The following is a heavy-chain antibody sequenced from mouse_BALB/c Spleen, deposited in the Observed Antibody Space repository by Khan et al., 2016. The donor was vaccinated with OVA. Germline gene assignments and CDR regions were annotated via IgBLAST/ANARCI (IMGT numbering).Heavy chain of an antibody. CDR1: GYSITSDYA. CDR3: ARAVTITTVVATDFDY. J-gene: IGHJ2*01. Sequence: EVKLEESGPGLVNPSQSLSLTCTVTGYSITSDYAWNWIRQFPGNKLEWMGYISYSGRTSYNPSLKSRISITRDTSKNPVFLQLNSVTTEDTASYFCARAVTITTVVATDFDYWGQGTTLTVSS. D-gene: IGHD1-1*01. V-gene: IGHV3-2*02. CDR2: ISYSGRT.